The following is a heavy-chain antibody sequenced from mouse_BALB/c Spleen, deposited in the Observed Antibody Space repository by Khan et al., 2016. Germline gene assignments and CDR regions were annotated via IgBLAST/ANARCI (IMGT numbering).Heavy chain of an antibody. V-gene: IGHV9-2-1*01. CDR2: INTETGQP. CDR3: SRGSMFMTFDY. CDR1: GYTFTDYS. D-gene: IGHD1-1*01. J-gene: IGHJ2*01. Sequence: QIQLVQSGPELKKPGETVKISCKASGYTFTDYSMLWVKQAPGKGLKWMGWINTETGQPTYADDFKGRFAFSLGTSASTVYLQINNLKNEDTATYFCSRGSMFMTFDYWGQGTTLTVS.